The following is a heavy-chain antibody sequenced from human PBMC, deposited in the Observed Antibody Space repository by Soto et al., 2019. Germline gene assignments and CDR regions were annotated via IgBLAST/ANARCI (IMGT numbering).Heavy chain of an antibody. CDR2: VSRGGST. Sequence: GGSLRLSCAASGFTFTSYAMGWVRQSPGKGLECVSVVSRGGSTHYADSVTGRFIVSRDNSKNTVSLQMNSLRADDTAVYYCAKRRGAGGHFDYWGQGALVTVSS. CDR1: GFTFTSYA. V-gene: IGHV3-23*01. CDR3: AKRRGAGGHFDY. J-gene: IGHJ4*02. D-gene: IGHD2-15*01.